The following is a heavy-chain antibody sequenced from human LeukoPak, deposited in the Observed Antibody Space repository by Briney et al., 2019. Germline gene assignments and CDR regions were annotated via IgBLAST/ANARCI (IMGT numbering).Heavy chain of an antibody. CDR1: GGSISSSNW. CDR3: ARVTIFGVAMPYWYFDL. CDR2: IYHSGST. J-gene: IGHJ2*01. V-gene: IGHV4-4*02. Sequence: SETLSLTCAVPGGSISSSNWWSWVRQPPGKGLEWIGEIYHSGSTNYNPSLKSRVTISVDTSKNQFSLKLSSVTAADTAVYYCARVTIFGVAMPYWYFDLWGRGTLVTVSS. D-gene: IGHD3-3*01.